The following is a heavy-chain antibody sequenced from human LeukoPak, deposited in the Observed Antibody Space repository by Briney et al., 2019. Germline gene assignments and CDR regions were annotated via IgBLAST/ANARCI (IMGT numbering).Heavy chain of an antibody. V-gene: IGHV3-74*01. Sequence: GGSLRLSCAASGFTFTTYWMHWVRQAPGKGLVWVSHINSDGSITSYADSVKGRFTISRDNAKNTLYLQMNSLRVEDTAVYYCARGRPHGNDYWGQGTLVTVSS. CDR1: GFTFTTYW. J-gene: IGHJ4*02. D-gene: IGHD4-23*01. CDR2: INSDGSIT. CDR3: ARGRPHGNDY.